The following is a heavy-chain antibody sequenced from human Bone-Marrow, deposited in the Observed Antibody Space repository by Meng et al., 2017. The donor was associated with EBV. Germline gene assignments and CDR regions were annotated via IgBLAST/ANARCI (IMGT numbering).Heavy chain of an antibody. D-gene: IGHD2-21*02. CDR1: GDSISSFYY. Sequence: QLQLRESGPGQVKPSETLSLTCPVSGDSISSFYYWGWVRQPPGKGLEWIGEIYHSGSTNYNPSLKSRVTISVDKSKNQFSLKLSSVTAADTAVYYCARAWSVTSGFDPWGQGTLVTVSS. CDR2: IYHSGST. CDR3: ARAWSVTSGFDP. V-gene: IGHV4-4*02. J-gene: IGHJ5*02.